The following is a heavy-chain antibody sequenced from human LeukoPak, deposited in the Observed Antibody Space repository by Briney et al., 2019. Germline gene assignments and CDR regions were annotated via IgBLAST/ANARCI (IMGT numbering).Heavy chain of an antibody. CDR3: ARGRTAARRRLFDY. D-gene: IGHD6-6*01. V-gene: IGHV4-34*01. J-gene: IGHJ4*02. CDR2: INHSGST. CDR1: GGSFSGYY. Sequence: SETLSLTCAVYGGSFSGYYWSWLRQPPGKGLEWIGEINHSGSTNYNPSLKCRVTISVDTSKCQFSRKLSSVTAADTAVYYCARGRTAARRRLFDYWGPGTLVTVSS.